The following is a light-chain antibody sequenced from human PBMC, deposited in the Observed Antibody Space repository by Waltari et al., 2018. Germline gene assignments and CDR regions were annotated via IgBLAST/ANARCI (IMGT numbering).Light chain of an antibody. CDR2: DAS. CDR3: QKYGTLPAT. V-gene: IGKV3-20*01. CDR1: QSVRKY. Sequence: EIVLTQSPGTLSLSPGERATLSCRASQSVRKYLAWYQQKPGQAPRLLISDASTRATGIPDRFSGSGWGTDFSLTISRLEPEDFAVYYCQKYGTLPATFGQGTKVQMK. J-gene: IGKJ1*01.